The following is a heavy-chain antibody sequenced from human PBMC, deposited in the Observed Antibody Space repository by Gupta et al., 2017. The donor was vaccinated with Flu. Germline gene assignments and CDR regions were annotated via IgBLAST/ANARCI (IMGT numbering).Heavy chain of an antibody. CDR2: IYYSGST. D-gene: IGHD5-12*01. J-gene: IGHJ5*02. Sequence: IRQPPGKGLEWVGSIYYSGSTYYNPSLKSRVTISVDTSKNQFSLKLSSVTAADTAVYYCAKWLRLIGGWFDPWGQGILVTVSS. CDR3: AKWLRLIGGWFDP. V-gene: IGHV4-39*01.